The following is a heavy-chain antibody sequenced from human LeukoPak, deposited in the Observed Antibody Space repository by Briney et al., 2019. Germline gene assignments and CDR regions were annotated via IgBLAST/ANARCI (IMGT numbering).Heavy chain of an antibody. Sequence: GASVKVSCKASGYTFTSYYMHWVRQAPGQGLEWMGLINPTGGSTGYAQKFQGRVTMTRDMSTSTDYVELSSLRSEDPAIYYCARDNSVGDNAWWFDPWGQGTLVTVSS. V-gene: IGHV1-46*01. CDR3: ARDNSVGDNAWWFDP. CDR2: INPTGGST. D-gene: IGHD1-26*01. CDR1: GYTFTSYY. J-gene: IGHJ5*02.